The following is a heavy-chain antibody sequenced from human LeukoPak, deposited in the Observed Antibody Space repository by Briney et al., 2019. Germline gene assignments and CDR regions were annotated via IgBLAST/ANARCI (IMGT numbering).Heavy chain of an antibody. V-gene: IGHV1-18*01. CDR1: GYTFTSYG. Sequence: ASVKVSCKASGYTFTSYGISWVRQAPGQGLGWMGWISAYNGNTNYAQKLQGRVTMTTDTSTSTAYMELRSLRSDDTAVYYCARDRGYSYGQPSYYYYGMDVWGQGTTVTVSS. D-gene: IGHD5-18*01. J-gene: IGHJ6*02. CDR2: ISAYNGNT. CDR3: ARDRGYSYGQPSYYYYGMDV.